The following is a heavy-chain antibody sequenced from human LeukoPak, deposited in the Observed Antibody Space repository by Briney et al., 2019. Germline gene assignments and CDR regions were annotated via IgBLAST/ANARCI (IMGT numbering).Heavy chain of an antibody. V-gene: IGHV3-23*01. Sequence: PGGSLRLSCAASGFTFSSHAMSWVRQAPGKGLEWVSAISGSGGSTYYADSVKGRFTISRDNSKNTLHLQMNSLRAEDTAVYYCAKVPLPGVGATKKEIKTRLDYWGQGTLVTVSS. CDR2: ISGSGGST. D-gene: IGHD1-26*01. CDR3: AKVPLPGVGATKKEIKTRLDY. CDR1: GFTFSSHA. J-gene: IGHJ4*02.